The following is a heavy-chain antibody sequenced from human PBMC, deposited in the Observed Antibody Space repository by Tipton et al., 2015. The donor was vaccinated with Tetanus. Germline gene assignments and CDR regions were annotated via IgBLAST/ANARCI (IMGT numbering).Heavy chain of an antibody. V-gene: IGHV5-51*01. CDR3: ARRLGPYTGDQIWHFDL. J-gene: IGHJ2*01. CDR2: IYPGDSDT. D-gene: IGHD7-27*01. CDR1: GYNFNLYW. Sequence: QLVQSGAEVKKPGESLKISCQGSGYNFNLYWIAWVRQMPGKGLEYMGIIYPGDSDTRYSPSFQGQVTISADKSISTAYLQWSSLQASDTAMYYCARRLGPYTGDQIWHFDLWGRGALVTVSS.